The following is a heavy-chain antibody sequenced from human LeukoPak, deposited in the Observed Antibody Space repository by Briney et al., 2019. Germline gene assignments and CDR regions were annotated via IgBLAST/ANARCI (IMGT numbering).Heavy chain of an antibody. CDR3: GDLGSTGTDH. Sequence: PGGSLRLSCVASGFTFSPHHMDWVRQSPGQGLEGVGLIRNKADGYTTIYAASVKGRFTISRDDSKNSVYLQMGSLKTEDTAVYYCGDLGSTGTDHWGQGTLVTVSS. CDR2: IRNKADGYTT. V-gene: IGHV3-72*01. J-gene: IGHJ4*02. D-gene: IGHD4-17*01. CDR1: GFTFSPHH.